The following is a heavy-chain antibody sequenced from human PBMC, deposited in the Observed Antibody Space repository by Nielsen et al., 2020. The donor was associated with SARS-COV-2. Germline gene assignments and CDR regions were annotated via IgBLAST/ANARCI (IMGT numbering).Heavy chain of an antibody. V-gene: IGHV1-69*13. Sequence: SVKVSCKASGYTFTGYYMHWVRQAPGQGLEWMGGIIPIFGTANYAQKFQGRVTITADESTSTAYMELSSLRSEDTAVYYCARLESLSGWYLYYGMDVWGQGTTVTVSS. J-gene: IGHJ6*02. D-gene: IGHD6-19*01. CDR3: ARLESLSGWYLYYGMDV. CDR1: GYTFTGYY. CDR2: IIPIFGTA.